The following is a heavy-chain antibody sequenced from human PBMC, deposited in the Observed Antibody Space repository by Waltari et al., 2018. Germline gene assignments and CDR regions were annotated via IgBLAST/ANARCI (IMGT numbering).Heavy chain of an antibody. CDR3: ARDNRNYYYYMDV. CDR2: IYYSGST. CDR1: GGSISSYY. J-gene: IGHJ6*03. V-gene: IGHV4-59*01. Sequence: QVQLQESGPGLVKPSETLSLTCTVSGGSISSYYWSWIRQPPGKGLEWIGYIYYSGSTNSNPSLKSRVTISVDTSKNQFSLKLSSVTAADTAVYYCARDNRNYYYYMDVWGKGTTVTVSS.